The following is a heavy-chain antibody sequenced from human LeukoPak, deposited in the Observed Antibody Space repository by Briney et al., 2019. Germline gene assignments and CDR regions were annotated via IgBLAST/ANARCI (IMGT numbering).Heavy chain of an antibody. CDR1: GYTFTSYY. CDR2: INPSGGST. J-gene: IGHJ3*02. V-gene: IGHV1-46*01. Sequence: ASVKVSCKASGYTFTSYYTHWVRQAPGQGLEWMGIINPSGGSTSYAQKFQGRVTMTRDTSTSTVYMELSSLRSEDTAVYYCARDRTSMGAFDIWGQGTMVTVSS. CDR3: ARDRTSMGAFDI.